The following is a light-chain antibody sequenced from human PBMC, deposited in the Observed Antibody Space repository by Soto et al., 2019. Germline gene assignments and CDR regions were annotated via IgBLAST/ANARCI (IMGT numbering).Light chain of an antibody. CDR1: QSVSSY. Sequence: EIVLTQSPATLSLSPGEGATLACRARQSVSSYLAWYQQNPGQAPRLLIYDASNRATGIPARFSGSGSGTDFTLTISSLEPEDFAVYYCQQRSNWPVFTFGPGTKVDIK. V-gene: IGKV3-11*01. CDR3: QQRSNWPVFT. J-gene: IGKJ3*01. CDR2: DAS.